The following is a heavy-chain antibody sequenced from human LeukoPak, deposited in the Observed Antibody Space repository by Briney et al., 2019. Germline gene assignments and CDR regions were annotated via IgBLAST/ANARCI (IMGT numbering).Heavy chain of an antibody. V-gene: IGHV4-59*01. Sequence: SETLSLTCTVSGGSISSYYWSWIRQPPGKGLEWIGYIYYSGSTNYNPSLKSRVTISVDTSKNQFSLKLSSVTAADTAVYYCATHYYDSSGYSYDAFDIWGQGTMVTVSS. D-gene: IGHD3-22*01. J-gene: IGHJ3*02. CDR2: IYYSGST. CDR1: GGSISSYY. CDR3: ATHYYDSSGYSYDAFDI.